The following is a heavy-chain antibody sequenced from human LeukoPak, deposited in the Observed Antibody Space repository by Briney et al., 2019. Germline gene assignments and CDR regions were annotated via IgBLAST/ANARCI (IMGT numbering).Heavy chain of an antibody. Sequence: LETLSLTCAVYGGSFSGYYWSWIRQPPGKGQEWIGEINQSGSTNYNPSLKSRVTMSVDTSKNQCSLKVSSVTAADTAIYYCARGYSGYDSTSHYYYYMDVWGKGTTVTVSS. CDR1: GGSFSGYY. CDR3: ARGYSGYDSTSHYYYYMDV. J-gene: IGHJ6*03. V-gene: IGHV4-34*01. CDR2: INQSGST. D-gene: IGHD5-12*01.